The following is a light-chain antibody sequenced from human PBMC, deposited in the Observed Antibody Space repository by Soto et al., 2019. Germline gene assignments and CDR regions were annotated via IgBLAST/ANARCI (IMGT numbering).Light chain of an antibody. V-gene: IGKV3-20*01. J-gene: IGKJ1*01. Sequence: EIVLTQSPGTLSLSPGERATLSCRASEIVAGSYLAWYQQKPGQAPRLLIHGASTRATGIADRFSGSGSGTDFTLTISRLEPEDFAVYYCQLYGTSPKTFGQGTKVEI. CDR2: GAS. CDR3: QLYGTSPKT. CDR1: EIVAGSY.